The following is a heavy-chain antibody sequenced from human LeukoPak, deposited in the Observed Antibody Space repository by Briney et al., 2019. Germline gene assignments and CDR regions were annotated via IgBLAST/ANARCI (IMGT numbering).Heavy chain of an antibody. D-gene: IGHD3-10*01. Sequence: ETRSPTCTISGESSSSSSEYWCWSRPPPGKGLEWIGSIYYSGSTYYNPSLKSRVTISVDTSKNQFSLKLSSVTAADTAVYYCARFPGVDYWGQGTLVTVSS. CDR1: GESSSSSSEY. J-gene: IGHJ4*02. V-gene: IGHV4-39*07. CDR2: IYYSGST. CDR3: ARFPGVDY.